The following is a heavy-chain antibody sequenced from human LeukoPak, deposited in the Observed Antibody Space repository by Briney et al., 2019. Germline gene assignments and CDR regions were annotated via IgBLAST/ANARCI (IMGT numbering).Heavy chain of an antibody. CDR2: IIPIFGTA. Sequence: SVKVSCKASGGTFSSYAISWVRQAPGQGLEWMGGIIPIFGTANYAQKFQGRVTITADESTSTAYMELSSLRSEDTAVYYCARGGITIFGVVIIRDYYGMDVWGQGTTVTVSS. J-gene: IGHJ6*02. V-gene: IGHV1-69*01. CDR3: ARGGITIFGVVIIRDYYGMDV. CDR1: GGTFSSYA. D-gene: IGHD3-3*01.